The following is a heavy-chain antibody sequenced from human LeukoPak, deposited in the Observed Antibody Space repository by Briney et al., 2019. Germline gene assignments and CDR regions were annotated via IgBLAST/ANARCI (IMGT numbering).Heavy chain of an antibody. Sequence: ASVKVSCRASGYTFTNYDITWIRQAPGQGLEWMGYITPYNGNTNYAQKLQGRVTMTTDTSTSTAYMELRSLRSDDTAVYYCARDQGYSSSWYGRDYYYYMDVWGKGTTVTISS. D-gene: IGHD6-13*01. J-gene: IGHJ6*03. CDR1: GYTFTNYD. CDR2: ITPYNGNT. CDR3: ARDQGYSSSWYGRDYYYYMDV. V-gene: IGHV1-18*01.